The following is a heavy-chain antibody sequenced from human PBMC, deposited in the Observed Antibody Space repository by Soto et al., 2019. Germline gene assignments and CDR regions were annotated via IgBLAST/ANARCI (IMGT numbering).Heavy chain of an antibody. V-gene: IGHV4-4*02. CDR1: GVSISSHDW. J-gene: IGHJ1*01. CDR2: SHQSGNT. D-gene: IGHD1-26*01. Sequence: QVQLQESGPGLVKPSGTLSLTCAVSGVSISSHDWWTWVRQPPGKGLEWIGESHQSGNTNYNSSLESRVTISLDKSKNQLSLKLSSVTGADTAVYYCAASESGRLFWGQGTLVTVSS. CDR3: AASESGRLF.